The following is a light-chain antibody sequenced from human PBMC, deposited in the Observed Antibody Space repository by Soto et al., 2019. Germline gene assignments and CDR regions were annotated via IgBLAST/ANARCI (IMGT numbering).Light chain of an antibody. CDR3: QSYDSSLSGYV. Sequence: QSALTQPPSVSGAPGQRVTISCTGSSSNIGAGYDVHWYQQLPGTAPKLLIYANSNRPSGVPDRFSGSKSGTSASLAITGLQAEDEADYHCQSYDSSLSGYVFGTGTQLTVL. CDR1: SSNIGAGYD. V-gene: IGLV1-40*01. J-gene: IGLJ1*01. CDR2: ANS.